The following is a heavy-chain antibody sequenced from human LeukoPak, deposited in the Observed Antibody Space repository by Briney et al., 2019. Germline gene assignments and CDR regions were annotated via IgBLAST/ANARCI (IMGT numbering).Heavy chain of an antibody. CDR3: AKGPAAMGWEXYFQH. V-gene: IGHV3-23*01. CDR1: GFTFSSYA. J-gene: IGHJ1*01. D-gene: IGHD2-2*01. CDR2: ISGSGGST. Sequence: GGSLRLSCAASGFTFSSYAMSWVRQAPGKGLEWVSAISGSGGSTYYADSVKGRFTISRDNSKNTLYLQMNSLRAEDTAVYYCAKGPAAMGWEXYFQHXXQGTLVTVSS.